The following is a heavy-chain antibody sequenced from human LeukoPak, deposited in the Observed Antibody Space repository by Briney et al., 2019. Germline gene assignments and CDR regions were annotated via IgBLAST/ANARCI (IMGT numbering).Heavy chain of an antibody. V-gene: IGHV4-34*01. CDR1: GGSFSGYY. CDR2: INHSGST. J-gene: IGHJ4*02. D-gene: IGHD3-10*01. CDR3: ARAPNYGSGSYTDY. Sequence: SETLSLTCAVYGGSFSGYYWSWIRQPPGKGLEWIGEINHSGSTNYNPSLKSRVTISVDTSKNQFSLKLSSVTAADTAVYYCARAPNYGSGSYTDYWGQGTLVTASS.